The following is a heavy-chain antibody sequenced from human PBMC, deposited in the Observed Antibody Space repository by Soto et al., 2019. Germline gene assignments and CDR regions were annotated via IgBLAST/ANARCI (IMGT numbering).Heavy chain of an antibody. V-gene: IGHV4-34*01. Sequence: PSETLSLTCAVYGGSFSGYYWSWIRQPPGKGLEWIGEINHSGSTNYNPSLKSRVTISVETSKNQFSLNLRSVTAADTAIYYCARRNYGEEGYFFDFWGQGVLVTVSS. J-gene: IGHJ4*02. CDR3: ARRNYGEEGYFFDF. D-gene: IGHD4-17*01. CDR2: INHSGST. CDR1: GGSFSGYY.